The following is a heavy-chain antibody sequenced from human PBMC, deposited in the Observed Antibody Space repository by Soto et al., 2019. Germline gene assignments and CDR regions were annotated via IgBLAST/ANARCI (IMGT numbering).Heavy chain of an antibody. CDR2: IIPILGIA. Sequence: QVQLVQSGAEVKKPGSSVKVSCKASGGTFSSYTISWVRQAPGQGLEWMGRIIPILGIANYAQKFQGRVRITADKSTSTAYMELSSLRSEDTAVYYCARDRAEYDFWSGPYTAVRFDPWGQGTLVTVSS. D-gene: IGHD3-3*01. V-gene: IGHV1-69*08. CDR3: ARDRAEYDFWSGPYTAVRFDP. J-gene: IGHJ5*02. CDR1: GGTFSSYT.